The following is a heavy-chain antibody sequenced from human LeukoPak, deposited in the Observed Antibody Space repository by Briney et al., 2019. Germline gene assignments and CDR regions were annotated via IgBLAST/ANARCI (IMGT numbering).Heavy chain of an antibody. D-gene: IGHD3-16*01. V-gene: IGHV1-8*02. CDR2: INHNSSNT. J-gene: IGHJ5*02. CDR1: GYTFTGYY. Sequence: ASVKVSCKASGYTFTGYYMHWVRQAPGQGLEWMGWINHNSSNTGYAQKFQGRVTMTRNSSISTAYMELSSLRSEDTGVYYFARAVWGSNWFDPWGQGTLVTVSS. CDR3: ARAVWGSNWFDP.